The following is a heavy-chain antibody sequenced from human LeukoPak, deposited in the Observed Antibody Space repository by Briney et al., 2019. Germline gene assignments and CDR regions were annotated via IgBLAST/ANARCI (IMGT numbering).Heavy chain of an antibody. V-gene: IGHV1-18*01. CDR2: ISAYNGNT. CDR3: ARIAATGPYDAFDI. D-gene: IGHD6-13*01. CDR1: GYTFTSYG. Sequence: GASVKVSCKASGYTFTSYGISWVRQAPGQGLEWMGWISAYNGNTNYAQKLQGRVTVTTDTSTSTAYMELRSLRSDDTAVYYCARIAATGPYDAFDIWGQGTMVTVSS. J-gene: IGHJ3*02.